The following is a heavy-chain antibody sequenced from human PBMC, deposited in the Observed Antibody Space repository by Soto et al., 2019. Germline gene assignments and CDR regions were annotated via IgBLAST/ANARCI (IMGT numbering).Heavy chain of an antibody. Sequence: GGSLRLSCAASGFTVSSNYMSWVRQAPGKGLEWVSVIYSGGSTYYADSVKGRFTISRDNSKNTLYLQMNSLRAEDTAVYYCARERMDYSSSSEFYYYMDFWGKGTTVTVSS. J-gene: IGHJ6*03. D-gene: IGHD6-6*01. CDR3: ARERMDYSSSSEFYYYMDF. CDR2: IYSGGST. CDR1: GFTVSSNY. V-gene: IGHV3-66*01.